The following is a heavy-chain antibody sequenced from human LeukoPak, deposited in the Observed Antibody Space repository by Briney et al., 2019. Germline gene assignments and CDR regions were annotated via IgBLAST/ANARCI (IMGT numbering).Heavy chain of an antibody. D-gene: IGHD4-17*01. CDR2: INPNTGVT. CDR3: ARDRTTVTTGYYGMDV. V-gene: IGHV1-2*02. J-gene: IGHJ6*02. Sequence: ASVKVSCKASGYTFTGYYMHWVRQAPGQGLEWMGWINPNTGVTNYTQKFQGRVTLTRDTSITTAYMELTRLRSDDTAMYYCARDRTTVTTGYYGMDVWGQGTTVTVSS. CDR1: GYTFTGYY.